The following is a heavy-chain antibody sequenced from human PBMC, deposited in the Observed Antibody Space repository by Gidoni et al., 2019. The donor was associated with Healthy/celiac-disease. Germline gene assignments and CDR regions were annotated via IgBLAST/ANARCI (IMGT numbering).Heavy chain of an antibody. CDR3: ARDRYSSSSYYFDY. D-gene: IGHD6-6*01. V-gene: IGHV3-21*01. J-gene: IGHJ4*02. CDR2: ISSSSSYI. CDR1: GFTFSSYS. Sequence: EVQLVESGGGLVKPGGSLRLSCAASGFTFSSYSMNWVRQAPGKGLEWVSSISSSSSYIYYADSVKGRFAISRDNAKNSLYLQMNSLRAEDTAVYYCARDRYSSSSYYFDYWGQGTLVTVSS.